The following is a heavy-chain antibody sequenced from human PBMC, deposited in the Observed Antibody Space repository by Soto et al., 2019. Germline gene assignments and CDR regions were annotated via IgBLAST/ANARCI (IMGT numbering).Heavy chain of an antibody. J-gene: IGHJ3*02. D-gene: IGHD3-22*01. CDR3: ARYDNSGSHGVDI. Sequence: QVQLQESGPGLVKPSQTLSLTCTVSGGSISSGGYYWSWIRQHPGKGLEWIGYIFYSGSTYYNPSLKSRFTLSVDTSKNQYSLKLCSVTAADTAVYYCARYDNSGSHGVDIWGQGTMVTVSS. CDR1: GGSISSGGYY. V-gene: IGHV4-31*03. CDR2: IFYSGST.